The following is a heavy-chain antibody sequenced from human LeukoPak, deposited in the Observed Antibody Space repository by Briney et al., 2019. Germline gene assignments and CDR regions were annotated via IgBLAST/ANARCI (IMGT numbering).Heavy chain of an antibody. V-gene: IGHV3-49*04. CDR3: SRVYFDFSSGDILFDY. Sequence: GGSLRLSCTASGFTFGDYAMSWVRQAPGKGLEWIGVIKSGPTEYAASVKGRFTISRDDSKSIAYLQMNSLKTEDTAVYYCSRVYFDFSSGDILFDYWGQGTLVTVSS. D-gene: IGHD3-3*01. CDR2: IKSGPT. CDR1: GFTFGDYA. J-gene: IGHJ4*02.